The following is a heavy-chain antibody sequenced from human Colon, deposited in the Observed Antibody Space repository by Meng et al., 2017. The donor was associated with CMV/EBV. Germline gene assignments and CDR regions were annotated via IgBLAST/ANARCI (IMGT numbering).Heavy chain of an antibody. CDR3: ARGGGNGDYPFAY. CDR1: GDSFTANN. V-gene: IGHV1-46*01. J-gene: IGHJ4*02. Sequence: HVHMVQQGTKAKKPGALVVFSCKTSGDSFTANNLHWLRPPPGQRLEWVAIMTPNGTATSYAQKFQGRLTMSRDTSTSTVYMELRSLRSDDTAVYYCARGGGNGDYPFAYWGQGTLVTVSS. D-gene: IGHD4-17*01. CDR2: MTPNGTAT.